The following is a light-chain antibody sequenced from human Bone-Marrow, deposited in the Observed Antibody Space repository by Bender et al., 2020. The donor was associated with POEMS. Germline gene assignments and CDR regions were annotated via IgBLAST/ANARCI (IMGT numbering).Light chain of an antibody. J-gene: IGLJ3*02. Sequence: QSVLTQPPSVSGTPGQRVTISCSGTSSDVGSYNLVSWYQHHPGKAPKLLIYEVRKRPSGVSNRFSGSKSDNTASLTISGLQAEDEADFYCCSYADNSVWVFGGGTKLTVL. CDR1: SSDVGSYNL. CDR3: CSYADNSVWV. V-gene: IGLV2-23*02. CDR2: EVR.